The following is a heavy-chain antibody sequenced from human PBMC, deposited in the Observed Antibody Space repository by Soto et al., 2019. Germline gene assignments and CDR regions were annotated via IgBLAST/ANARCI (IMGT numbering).Heavy chain of an antibody. Sequence: PSETLSLTCIVSGGSISSNINYWGWIRQPPGNGLEWIGSIYYSGSTYYNPSLKSRVTISVYTSKNQFSLKLSSVTAADTAVYYSARLKGYYYDSSGYLEGPYDVFDIWGQETRV. CDR3: ARLKGYYYDSSGYLEGPYDVFDI. CDR2: IYYSGST. CDR1: GGSISSNINY. D-gene: IGHD3-22*01. V-gene: IGHV4-39*01. J-gene: IGHJ3*02.